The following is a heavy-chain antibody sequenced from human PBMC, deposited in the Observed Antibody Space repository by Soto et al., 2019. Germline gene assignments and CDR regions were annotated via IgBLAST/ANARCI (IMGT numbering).Heavy chain of an antibody. D-gene: IGHD6-13*01. V-gene: IGHV4-39*01. Sequence: QLQLQESGPGLVKPSETLSLTCTVSGGSISSSSYYWGWIRQPPGKGLEWIGSIYYSWSSYYNPSLTSRVTLAVDTSRTLFSPMVSSVTAADTAVYYCARGGSRSVSYFDYWGQGTLVTVCS. CDR2: IYYSWSS. J-gene: IGHJ4*02. CDR3: ARGGSRSVSYFDY. CDR1: GGSISSSSYY.